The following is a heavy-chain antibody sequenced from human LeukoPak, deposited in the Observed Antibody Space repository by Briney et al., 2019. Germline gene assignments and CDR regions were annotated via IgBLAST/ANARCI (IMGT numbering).Heavy chain of an antibody. J-gene: IGHJ6*03. CDR2: ISGWSSNYI. Sequence: GGSLRLSCTVSGFTFSSHSMSWVRQAPGKGPEWISSISGWSSNYIYYAESVKGRFTISRDNARNLMYLQMNSLRAEDTALYFCARVVGFGDYYYYYYMDVWGKGTTVIVSS. CDR3: ARVVGFGDYYYYYYMDV. CDR1: GFTFSSHS. V-gene: IGHV3-21*01. D-gene: IGHD1-26*01.